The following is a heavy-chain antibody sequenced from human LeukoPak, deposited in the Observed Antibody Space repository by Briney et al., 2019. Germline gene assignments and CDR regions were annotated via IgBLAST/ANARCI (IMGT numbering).Heavy chain of an antibody. J-gene: IGHJ4*02. D-gene: IGHD2-2*01. Sequence: PGGSPRLSCAASGFTFSTYGMHWVRQPPGKGLEWMAVISNDGSNTYYADFVKGRFIISRDNSKNTLILQMSSLRPEDTAVYYCAKDWGYEKVTDWGQGTLVTVSS. CDR1: GFTFSTYG. V-gene: IGHV3-30*18. CDR2: ISNDGSNT. CDR3: AKDWGYEKVTD.